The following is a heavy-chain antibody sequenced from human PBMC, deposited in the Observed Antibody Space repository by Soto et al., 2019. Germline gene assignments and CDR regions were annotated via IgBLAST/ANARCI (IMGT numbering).Heavy chain of an antibody. CDR1: GDTSSFYS. D-gene: IGHD3-10*01. CDR2: FNPILSMS. V-gene: IGHV1-69*02. J-gene: IGHJ4*02. CDR3: ATSYGSGSRAFDY. Sequence: QVQLVQSGAEVKKPGSSVKVSCKASGDTSSFYSINWVRQAPGLGLEWMGRFNPILSMSNSAQKFQGRVTLTADKSTSTAYMVLSSLRSEDTAMYYCATSYGSGSRAFDYWGQGALVTVSS.